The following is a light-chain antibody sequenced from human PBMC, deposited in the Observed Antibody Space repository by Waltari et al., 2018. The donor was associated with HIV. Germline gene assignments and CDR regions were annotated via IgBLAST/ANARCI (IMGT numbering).Light chain of an antibody. J-gene: IGKJ2*01. V-gene: IGKV3-15*01. CDR2: DAS. Sequence: EIMMTQSPATLSVSPGDTATLSCRASQSVSTNLAWYQQKPGQAPRLLFYDASTRATGVPARFSGGESETEFTLTITSLQSEDFAVYYCQQYNNWPPAYTFGQGTKLEIK. CDR1: QSVSTN. CDR3: QQYNNWPPAYT.